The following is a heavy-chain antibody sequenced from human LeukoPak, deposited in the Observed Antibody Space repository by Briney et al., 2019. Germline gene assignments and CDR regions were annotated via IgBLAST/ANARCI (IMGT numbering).Heavy chain of an antibody. V-gene: IGHV4-38-2*02. J-gene: IGHJ2*01. D-gene: IGHD4-17*01. CDR3: ARDYGDWYFDL. Sequence: SETLSLTCTVSGYSISSGYYWGWIRQPPGKGLEWIGSIYHSGSTYYNPSLKSRVTISVDTSKNQFSLKLSSVTAADTAVYYCARDYGDWYFDLWGRGTLVTVSS. CDR1: GYSISSGYY. CDR2: IYHSGST.